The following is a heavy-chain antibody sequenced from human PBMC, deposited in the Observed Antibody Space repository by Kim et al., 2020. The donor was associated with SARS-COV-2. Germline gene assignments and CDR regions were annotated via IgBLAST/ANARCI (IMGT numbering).Heavy chain of an antibody. D-gene: IGHD3-9*01. V-gene: IGHV5-10-1*01. CDR3: ARSFSFEWFDP. Sequence: TNYSPSFQGHVTISADKSISTAYLQWSSLKASDTAMYYCARSFSFEWFDPWGQGTLVTVSS. J-gene: IGHJ5*02. CDR2: T.